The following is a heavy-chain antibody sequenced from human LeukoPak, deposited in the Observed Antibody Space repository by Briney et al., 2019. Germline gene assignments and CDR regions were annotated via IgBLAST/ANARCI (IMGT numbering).Heavy chain of an antibody. Sequence: SQTLSLTCSVSGASIRSGGHYWSWVRQLPGKGLEWIGYIHYSGSTYYSPSLKSPITISLDTSKNQFSLKLSSVTAADTAVYYCANGKYSSPEDYWGQGTLVTVSS. CDR1: GASIRSGGHY. J-gene: IGHJ4*02. V-gene: IGHV4-31*01. D-gene: IGHD6-6*01. CDR3: ANGKYSSPEDY. CDR2: IHYSGST.